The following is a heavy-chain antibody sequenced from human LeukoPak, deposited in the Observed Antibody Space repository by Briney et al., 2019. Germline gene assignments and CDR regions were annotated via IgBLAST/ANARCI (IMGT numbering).Heavy chain of an antibody. J-gene: IGHJ5*02. D-gene: IGHD3-3*01. V-gene: IGHV4-59*01. CDR3: ARGIRFLEWLPTTTNWFDP. CDR1: GGSISSYY. CDR2: IYYSGST. Sequence: SETLSLTCTVSGGSISSYYWSWIRQPPGKGLEWIGYIYYSGSTNYNPSLKSRVTISVDTSKNQFSLKLSPVTAADTAVYYCARGIRFLEWLPTTTNWFDPWGQGTLVTVSS.